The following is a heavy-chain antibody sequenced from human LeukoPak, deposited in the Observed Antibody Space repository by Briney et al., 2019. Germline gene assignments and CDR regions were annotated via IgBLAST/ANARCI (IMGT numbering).Heavy chain of an antibody. Sequence: GGSLRLSCAASGFTFSSYAMSWVRQAPGKGLEWVSAISGSGGSTYYADSVKGRFTISRDNSKDTVYLQMNSLSSEDTGIYYCARDDSASVAAAGTFDYWGQGTLVTVSS. J-gene: IGHJ4*02. D-gene: IGHD6-13*01. CDR2: ISGSGGST. CDR3: ARDDSASVAAAGTFDY. CDR1: GFTFSSYA. V-gene: IGHV3-23*01.